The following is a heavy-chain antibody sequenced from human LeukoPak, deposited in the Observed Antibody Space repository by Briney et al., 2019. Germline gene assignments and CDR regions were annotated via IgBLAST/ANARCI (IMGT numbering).Heavy chain of an antibody. D-gene: IGHD3-9*01. CDR3: ARVTVLRYFDWLLSKSNSGNYFDY. V-gene: IGHV4-31*03. CDR2: IYYSGNT. Sequence: SETLSLTCTVSGGSISSGNYYWSWIRQHPGKGLERIGYIYYSGNTYYNPPLKSRVAISVDTSKNQFSLKLSSVTAADTAVYYCARVTVLRYFDWLLSKSNSGNYFDYWGQGALVTVSS. CDR1: GGSISSGNYY. J-gene: IGHJ4*02.